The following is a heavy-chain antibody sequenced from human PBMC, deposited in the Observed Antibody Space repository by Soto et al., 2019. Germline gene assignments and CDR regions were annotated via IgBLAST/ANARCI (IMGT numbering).Heavy chain of an antibody. CDR3: ARDVSGDYGALDT. D-gene: IGHD4-17*01. CDR2: IWYDGSNK. CDR1: GFTFSSYG. Sequence: PGGSLRLSCAPSGFTFSSYGMHWARQAPGKGLEWVAVIWYDGSNKVHADSVKGRFTISRDNSKNTLYLQMNSLRAEDTAVYYCARDVSGDYGALDTWGQGTMVTVSS. J-gene: IGHJ3*02. V-gene: IGHV3-33*01.